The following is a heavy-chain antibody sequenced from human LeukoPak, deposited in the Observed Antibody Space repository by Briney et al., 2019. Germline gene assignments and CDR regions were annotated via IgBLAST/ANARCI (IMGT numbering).Heavy chain of an antibody. J-gene: IGHJ3*02. V-gene: IGHV3-23*01. CDR2: ISGSGGST. Sequence: GGSLRLSCAASGFTFSSYAMSWVRQAPGKGLEWVSAISGSGGSTYYADSVKGRFTISRDNSKSTLYLQMNSLRAEDTAVYYCAKDRAYYYGSWSPNAFDIWGQGTMVTVSS. D-gene: IGHD3-10*01. CDR3: AKDRAYYYGSWSPNAFDI. CDR1: GFTFSSYA.